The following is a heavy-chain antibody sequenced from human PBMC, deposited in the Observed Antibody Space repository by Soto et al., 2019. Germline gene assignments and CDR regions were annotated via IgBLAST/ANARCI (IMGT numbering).Heavy chain of an antibody. V-gene: IGHV3-48*02. Sequence: GRSLRLSCAASGFTFSSYSMNWVRQAPGKGLEWVSYISSSSSTIYYADSVKGRFTISRDNAKNSLYLQMNSLRDEDTAVYYCARVPRFRLGELSSAGWGQGTLVTVSS. CDR1: GFTFSSYS. D-gene: IGHD3-16*02. J-gene: IGHJ4*02. CDR3: ARVPRFRLGELSSAG. CDR2: ISSSSSTI.